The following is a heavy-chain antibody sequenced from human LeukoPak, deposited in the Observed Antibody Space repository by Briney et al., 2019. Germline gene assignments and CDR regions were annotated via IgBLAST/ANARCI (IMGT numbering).Heavy chain of an antibody. Sequence: ASVKVSCKASGYTFTSYAMNWVRQAPGQGLEWMGWVSGYDGKTDYAQKFRDRVTMLKDTAASTVYMELRSLTTDDTAVYYCARDQPRRGPGNHDYWGQGTQVTVSS. D-gene: IGHD1-26*01. J-gene: IGHJ4*02. CDR2: VSGYDGKT. CDR1: GYTFTSYA. CDR3: ARDQPRRGPGNHDY. V-gene: IGHV1-18*01.